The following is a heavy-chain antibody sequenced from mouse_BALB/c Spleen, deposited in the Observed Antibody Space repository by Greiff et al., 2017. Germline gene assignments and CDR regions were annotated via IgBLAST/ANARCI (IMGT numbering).Heavy chain of an antibody. J-gene: IGHJ1*01. CDR3: AKHEVYYYGSSYRYFDV. D-gene: IGHD1-1*01. Sequence: VQLQESGPGLVAPSQSLSITCTVSGFSLTDYGVSWIRQPPGKGLEWLGVIWGGGSTYYNSALKSRLSISKDNSKSQVFLKMNSLQTDDTAMYYCAKHEVYYYGSSYRYFDVWGAGTTVTVSS. CDR1: GFSLTDYG. V-gene: IGHV2-6-5*01. CDR2: IWGGGST.